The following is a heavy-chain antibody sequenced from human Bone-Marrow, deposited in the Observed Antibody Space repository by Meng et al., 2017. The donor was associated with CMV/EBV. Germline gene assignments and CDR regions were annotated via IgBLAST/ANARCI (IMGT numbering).Heavy chain of an antibody. CDR2: ISYDGSNK. V-gene: IGHV3-30-3*01. CDR1: GFTFSSYA. D-gene: IGHD2-2*01. Sequence: GESLKISCAASGFTFSSYAMHWVRQAPGKGLEWVAVISYDGSNKYYADSVRGRFTISRDNSKNTLYLQMNSLRAEDTAVYYCAKVSLYYCSSTSCLFDYWGQGTLVTVSS. J-gene: IGHJ4*02. CDR3: AKVSLYYCSSTSCLFDY.